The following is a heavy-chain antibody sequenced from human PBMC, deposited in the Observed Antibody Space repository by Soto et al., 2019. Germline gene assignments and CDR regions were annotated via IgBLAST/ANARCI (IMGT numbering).Heavy chain of an antibody. D-gene: IGHD3-9*01. V-gene: IGHV1-69*04. CDR2: IIPILGIA. J-gene: IGHJ4*02. CDR1: GGTFSSYT. CDR3: ARDRGRHSTITLMYYFDY. Sequence: ASVKVSCKASGGTFSSYTISWVRQAPGQGLEWMGRIIPILGIANYAQKFQGRVTITADKSTSTAYMELSSLRSEDTAVYYCARDRGRHSTITLMYYFDYWGQGTLVTVSS.